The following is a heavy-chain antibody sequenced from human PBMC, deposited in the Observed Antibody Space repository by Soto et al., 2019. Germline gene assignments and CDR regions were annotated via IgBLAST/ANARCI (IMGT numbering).Heavy chain of an antibody. Sequence: PSETLSLTCTVSGGSISSGDYYWSWIRQPPGKGLEWIGYIFYSGTTYYNPSLKSRVTISVDTSKNQFSLKLSSVTAADTAVYYCARDLEPSNWFDPWGQGTLVTVSS. CDR2: IFYSGTT. CDR1: GGSISSGDYY. J-gene: IGHJ5*02. V-gene: IGHV4-30-4*01. CDR3: ARDLEPSNWFDP.